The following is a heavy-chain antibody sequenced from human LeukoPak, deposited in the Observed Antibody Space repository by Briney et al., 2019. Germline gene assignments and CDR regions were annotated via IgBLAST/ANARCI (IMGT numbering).Heavy chain of an antibody. CDR1: GGSISSYY. CDR2: IYYSGST. D-gene: IGHD3-10*01. V-gene: IGHV4-59*12. J-gene: IGHJ4*02. CDR3: ARDRYGGYFDY. Sequence: SETLSLTCTVSGGSISSYYWSWIRQPPGKGLEWIGYIYYSGSTNYNPSLKSRVTISVDTSKNQFSLKLSSVTAADTAVYYCARDRYGGYFDYWGQGTLVTVSS.